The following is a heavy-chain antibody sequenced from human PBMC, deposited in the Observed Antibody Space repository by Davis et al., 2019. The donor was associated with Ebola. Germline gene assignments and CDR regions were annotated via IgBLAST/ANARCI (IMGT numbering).Heavy chain of an antibody. CDR1: AGSISSSSYY. D-gene: IGHD5-18*01. J-gene: IGHJ4*02. Sequence: PQTLSLTCTVSAGSISSSSYYCGWIRQPPGKGLEWIGEINHSGSTNYNPSLKSRVTISVDTSKNQFSLKLSSVTAADTAVYYCARGPLQLWVFDYWGQGTLVTVSS. CDR2: INHSGST. V-gene: IGHV4-39*07. CDR3: ARGPLQLWVFDY.